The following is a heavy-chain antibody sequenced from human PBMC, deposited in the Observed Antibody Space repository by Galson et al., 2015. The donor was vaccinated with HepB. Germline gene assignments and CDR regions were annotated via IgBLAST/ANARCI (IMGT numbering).Heavy chain of an antibody. CDR2: IYPGDSDT. V-gene: IGHV5-51*01. CDR1: GYSFTSYW. Sequence: QSGAEVKKPGESLKISCKGSGYSFTSYWIGWVRQMPGKGLEWMGIIYPGDSDTRYSPSFQGQVTISADKSISTAYLQWSSLKASDTAMYYCARQPKYSSSWAHNYYYYGMDVWGQGTTVTVSS. D-gene: IGHD6-13*01. J-gene: IGHJ6*02. CDR3: ARQPKYSSSWAHNYYYYGMDV.